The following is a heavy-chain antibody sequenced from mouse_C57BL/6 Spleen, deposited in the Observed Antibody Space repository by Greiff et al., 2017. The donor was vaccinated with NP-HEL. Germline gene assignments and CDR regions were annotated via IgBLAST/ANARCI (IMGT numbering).Heavy chain of an antibody. CDR3: ARHDGYSFAY. Sequence: EVQRVESGGGLVQPGGSLKLSCAASGFPFSSYSMSWFRRTPEKRLAWVASISNGGGSTYYPATVKGRFTISRDNAKNTLYLQMSRLKSEDTAMYYCARHDGYSFAYWGQGTLVTVSA. CDR2: ISNGGGST. CDR1: GFPFSSYS. J-gene: IGHJ3*01. D-gene: IGHD2-3*01. V-gene: IGHV5-12*01.